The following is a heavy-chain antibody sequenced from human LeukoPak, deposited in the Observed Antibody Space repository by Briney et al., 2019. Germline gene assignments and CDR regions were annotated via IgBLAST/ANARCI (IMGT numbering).Heavy chain of an antibody. CDR1: GYTFTSYD. CDR3: GRPLQRGSWTQRALDY. J-gene: IGHJ4*02. V-gene: IGHV1-8*01. CDR2: MNPNSGNA. D-gene: IGHD3-10*01. Sequence: ASVNDSCKASGYTFTSYDISWVRQATGQGLEWMGWMNPNSGNAGYAQRFQGRVTMTRNNSISTAYMELTSLRSEDTAVYYCGRPLQRGSWTQRALDYWGQGTLVTVSS.